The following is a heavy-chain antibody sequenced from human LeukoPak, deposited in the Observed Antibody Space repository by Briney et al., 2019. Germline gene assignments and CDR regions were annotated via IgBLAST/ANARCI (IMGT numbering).Heavy chain of an antibody. D-gene: IGHD4-17*01. CDR2: IRASGDIT. V-gene: IGHV3-23*01. CDR1: GFTFNSYA. J-gene: IGHJ4*02. CDR3: ARLWSPHGDPDY. Sequence: PGGSLRLSCAASGFTFNSYAMSWVRQAPGKGLEWVSGIRASGDITYYADSVKGRFTISRDNAKNSLYLQMNSLRAEDTAVYYCARLWSPHGDPDYWGQGTLVTVSS.